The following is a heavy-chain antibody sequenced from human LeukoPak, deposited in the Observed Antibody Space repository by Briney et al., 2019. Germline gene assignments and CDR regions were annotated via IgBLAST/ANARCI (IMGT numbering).Heavy chain of an antibody. CDR2: VSHSGFT. CDR3: ARLHDFWNDYPNFDS. CDR1: GGSVNTHY. J-gene: IGHJ4*02. V-gene: IGHV4-59*02. Sequence: SETLSLTCTVSGGSVNTHYWTWIRQPPGKGLEWIGYVSHSGFTNYSPSLKSRVSMSLDTSENQFSLKVTSVTAADTAVYFCARLHDFWNDYPNFDSWGPGTLVSVSS. D-gene: IGHD3-3*01.